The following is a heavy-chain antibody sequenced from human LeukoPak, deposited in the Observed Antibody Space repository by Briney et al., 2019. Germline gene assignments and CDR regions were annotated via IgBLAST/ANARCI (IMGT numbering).Heavy chain of an antibody. CDR3: ARSYGDNSGAFDI. V-gene: IGHV4-39*07. J-gene: IGHJ3*02. CDR2: IFYSGRT. CDR1: GGSISSSTYY. D-gene: IGHD4-23*01. Sequence: SETLSLTCTVSGGSISSSTYYWGWIRQPPGKGLEWIGNIFYSGRTYYNPSLKSRVTISLDRSKNQFSLKVSSVTAADTAVYFCARSYGDNSGAFDIWGQGTLVTVSS.